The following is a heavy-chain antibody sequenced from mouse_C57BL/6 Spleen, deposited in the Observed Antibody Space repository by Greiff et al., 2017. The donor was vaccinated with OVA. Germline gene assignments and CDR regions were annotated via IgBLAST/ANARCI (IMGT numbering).Heavy chain of an antibody. J-gene: IGHJ2*01. CDR3: ARYYFDY. Sequence: VQLVESGAELVRPGTSVKVSCKASGYAFTNYLIEWVKQRPGQGLEWIGVINPGSGGTNYNEKFKGKATLTADKSSSTAYMQLSSLTSEDSAVYFCARYYFDYWGQGTTLTVSS. CDR1: GYAFTNYL. CDR2: INPGSGGT. V-gene: IGHV1-54*01.